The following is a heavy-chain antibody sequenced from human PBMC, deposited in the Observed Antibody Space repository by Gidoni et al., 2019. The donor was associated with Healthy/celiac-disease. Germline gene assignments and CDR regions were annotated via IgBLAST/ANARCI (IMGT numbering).Heavy chain of an antibody. J-gene: IGHJ4*02. CDR2: IRSKAYGGTT. CDR3: TRVFGVVVPAANIGGVYYFDY. D-gene: IGHD2-2*01. CDR1: GFTFGDYA. Sequence: EVQLVESGGGLVQPGRSLRLSCTASGFTFGDYAMSWVRQAPGKGLEWVGFIRSKAYGGTTEYAASVKGIFTISRDDSKSIAYLQMNSLKTEDTAVYYCTRVFGVVVPAANIGGVYYFDYWGQGTLVTVSS. V-gene: IGHV3-49*04.